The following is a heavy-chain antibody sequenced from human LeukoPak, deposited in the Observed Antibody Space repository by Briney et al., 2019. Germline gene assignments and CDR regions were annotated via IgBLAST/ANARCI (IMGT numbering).Heavy chain of an antibody. J-gene: IGHJ6*03. CDR2: ISSSSSTI. Sequence: GGSLRLSCAASGFTFSSFEMNWVRQAPGKGLEWVSYISSSSSTIYYADSVRGRFTISRDNAKNSLYLQMDSLRAEDTAVYYCAREGTAAAGTYYYYYYMDVWGKGTTVTVSS. D-gene: IGHD6-13*01. CDR1: GFTFSSFE. V-gene: IGHV3-48*03. CDR3: AREGTAAAGTYYYYYYMDV.